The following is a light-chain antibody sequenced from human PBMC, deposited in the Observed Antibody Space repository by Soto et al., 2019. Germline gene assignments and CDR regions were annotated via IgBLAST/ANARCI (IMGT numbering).Light chain of an antibody. CDR2: DAF. Sequence: EIVLTQSPATLSLSPGGRATLSCRASQSVSNYLAWYQQKPGQAPRLLIYDAFNRATGIPARFSGSGSGTDFTLTISSLEPEDFAVYYCQQRSNWPLTFGGGTKVEIK. CDR3: QQRSNWPLT. CDR1: QSVSNY. V-gene: IGKV3-11*01. J-gene: IGKJ4*01.